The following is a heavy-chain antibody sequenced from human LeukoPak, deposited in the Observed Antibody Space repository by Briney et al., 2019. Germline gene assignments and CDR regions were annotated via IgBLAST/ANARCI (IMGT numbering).Heavy chain of an antibody. J-gene: IGHJ6*02. V-gene: IGHV3-53*01. Sequence: PGGSLRLSCAASGFTLSSNYMNWVRQAPGKGLEWVSVIYSGGSTYYADSVMGRCTISRDNSKNTLYLQMNSLRAEDRAVYYCARDGPDNYGSMDVWGQGTTVTVSS. CDR2: IYSGGST. CDR3: ARDGPDNYGSMDV. D-gene: IGHD4-17*01. CDR1: GFTLSSNY.